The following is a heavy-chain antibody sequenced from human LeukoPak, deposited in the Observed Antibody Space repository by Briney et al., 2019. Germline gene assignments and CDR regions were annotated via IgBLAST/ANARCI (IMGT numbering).Heavy chain of an antibody. V-gene: IGHV4-59*01. CDR2: IYYSGST. CDR3: ASSYDFWSGYVY. D-gene: IGHD3-3*01. Sequence: KTSETLSLTCTVSGGSISSYYWSWIRQPPGKGLEWIGYIYYSGSTNYNPSLKSRVTISADTSKNQFSLKLSSVTAADTAVYYCASSYDFWSGYVYWGQGTLVTVSS. CDR1: GGSISSYY. J-gene: IGHJ4*02.